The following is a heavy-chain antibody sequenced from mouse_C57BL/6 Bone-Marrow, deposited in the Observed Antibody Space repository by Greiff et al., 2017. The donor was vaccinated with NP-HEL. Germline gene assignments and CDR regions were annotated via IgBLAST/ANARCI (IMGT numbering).Heavy chain of an antibody. J-gene: IGHJ1*03. CDR2: INPNNGGT. D-gene: IGHD1-1*01. CDR1: GYTFTDYN. CDR3: ARGGLRDFDV. V-gene: IGHV1-18*01. Sequence: EVQLQQSGPELVKPGASVKIPCKASGYTFTDYNMDWVKQSHGKSLEWIGDINPNNGGTIYNQKFKGKATLTVGKSSSTAYMELRSLTSEDTAVYYCARGGLRDFDVWGTGTTVTVSS.